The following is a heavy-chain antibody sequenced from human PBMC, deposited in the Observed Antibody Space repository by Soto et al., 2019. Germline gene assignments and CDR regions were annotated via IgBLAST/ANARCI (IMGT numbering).Heavy chain of an antibody. CDR1: GDSISTYY. CDR2: IFYTGHT. CDR3: AREGYDRLYDY. V-gene: IGHV4-59*13. Sequence: KTXGTLSLTCFVSGDSISTYYWTWIRQPPGKRLEWIGYIFYTGHTSYNPSLKSRVTISVDTSKNQISLKLTSVTAADTALYYCAREGYDRLYDYWGQGTLVTVSS. D-gene: IGHD3-16*01. J-gene: IGHJ4*02.